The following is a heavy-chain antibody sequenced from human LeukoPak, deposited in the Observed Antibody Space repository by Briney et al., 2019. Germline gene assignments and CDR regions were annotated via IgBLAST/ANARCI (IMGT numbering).Heavy chain of an antibody. D-gene: IGHD2-2*01. CDR1: GYTFTGYY. Sequence: ASVKVSCKASGYTFTGYYMHWVRQAPGQGLEWMGWINPNSGGTNYAQKFQGRVTMTRDTSISTAYMELSRLRSDGTAVYYCARGAHLVPAANWFDPWGQGTLVTVSS. CDR2: INPNSGGT. J-gene: IGHJ5*02. CDR3: ARGAHLVPAANWFDP. V-gene: IGHV1-2*02.